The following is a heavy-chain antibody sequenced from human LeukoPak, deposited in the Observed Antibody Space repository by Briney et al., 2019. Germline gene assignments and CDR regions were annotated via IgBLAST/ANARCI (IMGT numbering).Heavy chain of an antibody. J-gene: IGHJ5*02. CDR3: ARQLGKSRRFDP. CDR2: IYSGGST. Sequence: GGSLRLSCAASGFTFSTYAMNWVRQAPGKGLEWVSVIYSGGSTYYTDSVKGRFTISRDNSKNTVYLQMNSLRAEDTAVYYCARQLGKSRRFDPWGQGTLVTVSS. CDR1: GFTFSTYA. D-gene: IGHD3-16*01. V-gene: IGHV3-23*03.